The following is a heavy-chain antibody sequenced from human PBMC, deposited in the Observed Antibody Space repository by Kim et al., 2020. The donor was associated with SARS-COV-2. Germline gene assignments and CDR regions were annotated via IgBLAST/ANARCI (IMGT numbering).Heavy chain of an antibody. CDR2: IYYSGST. D-gene: IGHD4-4*01. CDR3: ARMSDSNPYYYYYYMDV. V-gene: IGHV4-30-4*01. CDR1: GGSISSGDYY. J-gene: IGHJ6*03. Sequence: SETLSLTCTVSGGSISSGDYYWSWIRQPPGKGLEWIGYIYYSGSTYYNPSLKSRVTISVDTSKNQFSLKLSSVTAADTAVYYCARMSDSNPYYYYYYMDVWGKGTTVTVSS.